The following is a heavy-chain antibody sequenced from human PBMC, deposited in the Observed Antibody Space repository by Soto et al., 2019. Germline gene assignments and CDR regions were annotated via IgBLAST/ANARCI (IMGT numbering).Heavy chain of an antibody. J-gene: IGHJ4*02. CDR1: GFTVSSNY. D-gene: IGHD3-3*01. V-gene: IGHV3-53*01. CDR3: AKSSPGRLLDFDY. CDR2: IYSGGST. Sequence: GGSLRLSCAASGFTVSSNYMSWVRQAPGKGLEWVSVIYSGGSTYYADSVKGRFTISRDNSKNTLYLQLNSLRAEDTATYYCAKSSPGRLLDFDYWGQGTLVTVSS.